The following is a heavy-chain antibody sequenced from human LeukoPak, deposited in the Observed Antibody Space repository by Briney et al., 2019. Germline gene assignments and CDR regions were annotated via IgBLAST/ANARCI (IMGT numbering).Heavy chain of an antibody. J-gene: IGHJ3*02. D-gene: IGHD3-10*01. V-gene: IGHV4-4*07. CDR3: ARAEYYYGSGTLPHAFDI. CDR1: GGSISSYY. Sequence: PSETLSLTCTVSGGSISSYYWSWIRQPAGKGLEWIGRIYTSGSSNYNPSLKSRVTMSVDTSKNQCSLKLSSVTAADTAVYYCARAEYYYGSGTLPHAFDIWGQGTMVTVSS. CDR2: IYTSGSS.